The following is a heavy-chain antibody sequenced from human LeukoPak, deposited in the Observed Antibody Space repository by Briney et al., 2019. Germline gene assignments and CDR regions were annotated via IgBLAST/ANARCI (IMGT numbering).Heavy chain of an antibody. D-gene: IGHD1-7*01. CDR1: GGSISSGSYF. V-gene: IGHV4-61*02. CDR3: ARASRAGINWNYFAWTQGDVLGDAFDI. J-gene: IGHJ3*02. Sequence: SPSQTLSLTCTVSGGSISSGSYFWSWIRQPTGKGLEWIGRIYSSGSTNYNPSLKSRVTISVDTSKNQFSLRLSSVTAADTAVYYCARASRAGINWNYFAWTQGDVLGDAFDIWGQGTMVTVSS. CDR2: IYSSGST.